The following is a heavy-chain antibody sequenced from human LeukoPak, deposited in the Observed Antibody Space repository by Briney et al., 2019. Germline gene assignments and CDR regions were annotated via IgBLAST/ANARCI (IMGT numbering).Heavy chain of an antibody. CDR1: GDSFISYY. D-gene: IGHD3-10*01. CDR2: IYYSGST. CDR3: ARVVIWVRGVITSGFDP. V-gene: IGHV4-39*07. Sequence: SETLSLTCTVSGDSFISYYWGWIRQPPGKGLEWIGSIYYSGSTYYNPSLKSRVTISVDTSKNQFSLKLSSVTAADTAVYYCARVVIWVRGVITSGFDPWGQGTLVTVSS. J-gene: IGHJ5*02.